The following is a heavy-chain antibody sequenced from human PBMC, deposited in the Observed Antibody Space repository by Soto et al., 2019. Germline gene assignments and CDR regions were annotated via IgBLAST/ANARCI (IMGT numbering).Heavy chain of an antibody. V-gene: IGHV3-30*18. CDR1: GFTLSSYG. CDR3: AKDNGSGCDWLRVGDASDI. D-gene: IGHD5-12*01. CDR2: ISYDGSNK. J-gene: IGHJ3*02. Sequence: QVHLVESGGGVVQPGRSLRLTCAASGFTLSSYGMHWVRQAPGKGLEWVAVISYDGSNKYYADSVKGRLTISRDNSKNTLYLQMNSLRGEDTAVYYCAKDNGSGCDWLRVGDASDIWGQGTMVTVSS.